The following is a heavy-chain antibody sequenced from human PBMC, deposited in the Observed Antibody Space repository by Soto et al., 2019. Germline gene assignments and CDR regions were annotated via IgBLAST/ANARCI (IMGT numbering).Heavy chain of an antibody. D-gene: IGHD3-10*01. CDR1: GFTVSSNY. CDR2: IYSGGST. CDR3: ARDYLVRGGFGDLTPYYYGMDV. Sequence: EVQLVETGGGLIQPGGSLRLSCAASGFTVSSNYMSWVRQAPGKGLEWVSVIYSGGSTYYADSVKGRFTISRDNTKNTLYLQMNSRRAEDTAVYYCARDYLVRGGFGDLTPYYYGMDVWGQGTTVTVSS. V-gene: IGHV3-53*02. J-gene: IGHJ6*02.